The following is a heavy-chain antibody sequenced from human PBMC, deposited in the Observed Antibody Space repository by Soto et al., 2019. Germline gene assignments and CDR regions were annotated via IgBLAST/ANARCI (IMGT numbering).Heavy chain of an antibody. CDR3: ARGTCFDSAWGTYRVGSSGCFDY. CDR2: IHSSGST. CDR1: GGSISSGDNY. V-gene: IGHV4-30-4*01. J-gene: IGHJ4*02. D-gene: IGHD3-16*02. Sequence: QVQLQESGPGLVKPSQTLSLTCSISGGSISSGDNYWSWIRQPPGKGLEWIGYIHSSGSTFYNPSLKSRVTISIDTSKNQFSLKLSSVTAADTAVYSCARGTCFDSAWGTYRVGSSGCFDYWGQGTLVSVSS.